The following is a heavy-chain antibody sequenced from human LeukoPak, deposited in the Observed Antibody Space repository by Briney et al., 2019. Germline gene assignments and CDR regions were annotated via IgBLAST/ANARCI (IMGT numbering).Heavy chain of an antibody. CDR3: VRDSGTYQLDF. CDR1: GFTFSDHY. Sequence: GGSLRLSCAASGFTFSDHYMDWVRQAPGKGLEWVGRIRNKASSYTTAYAASVKGRFTVSRDDSKNSLFLQMNSLKSEDTAVYYCVRDSGTYQLDFWGQGTLVTVSS. D-gene: IGHD1-26*01. V-gene: IGHV3-72*01. CDR2: IRNKASSYTT. J-gene: IGHJ4*02.